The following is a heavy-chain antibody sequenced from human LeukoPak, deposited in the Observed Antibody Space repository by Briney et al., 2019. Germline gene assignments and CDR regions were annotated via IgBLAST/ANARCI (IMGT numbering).Heavy chain of an antibody. CDR2: ISGSGGST. D-gene: IGHD2-21*02. J-gene: IGHJ4*02. CDR3: ARDAVRGGDCDF. V-gene: IGHV3-23*01. Sequence: PGGSLRLSCAASGFTFSSYAISWVRQAPGKGLEWVSAISGSGGSTYYADSVKGRFTISRDNAKNSLYLQMNSLRAEDTAVYYCARDAVRGGDCDFWGQGTLVAVSS. CDR1: GFTFSSYA.